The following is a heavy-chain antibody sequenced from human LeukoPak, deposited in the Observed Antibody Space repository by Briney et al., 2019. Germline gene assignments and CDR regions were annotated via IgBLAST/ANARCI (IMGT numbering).Heavy chain of an antibody. CDR2: IYYSGST. Sequence: SETLSLTCTVSGGSISSSSYYWSWIRQPPGKGLEWIGYIYYSGSTNYNPSLKSRVTISVDTSKNQFSLKLSSVTAADTAVYYCARDAIGDNWFDPWGQGTLVTASS. CDR1: GGSISSSSYY. CDR3: ARDAIGDNWFDP. J-gene: IGHJ5*02. V-gene: IGHV4-61*01.